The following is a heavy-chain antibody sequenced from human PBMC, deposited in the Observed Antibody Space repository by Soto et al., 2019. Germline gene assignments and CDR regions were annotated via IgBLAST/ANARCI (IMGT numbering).Heavy chain of an antibody. Sequence: QVQLQQWGAGLLKPSETLSLTCAVYGWSFSGYYWSCIRQPPGKGLEWIGEINHSDSTKYNPSLKSGVTISEDTSKKQLSLKLSSVTAADTAVYYCARLYGSRGPFDYWGQGTLVTVSS. D-gene: IGHD6-13*01. CDR1: GWSFSGYY. CDR2: INHSDST. CDR3: ARLYGSRGPFDY. J-gene: IGHJ4*02. V-gene: IGHV4-34*01.